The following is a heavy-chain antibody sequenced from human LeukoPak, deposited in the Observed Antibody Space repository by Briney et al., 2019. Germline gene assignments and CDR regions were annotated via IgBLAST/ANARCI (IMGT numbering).Heavy chain of an antibody. CDR3: ARGYYGGAIDS. V-gene: IGHV4-4*07. CDR2: VYTNGES. Sequence: SETLSLTCTVSRGSINNQYWSWIRQPAGKGLEWIGRVYTNGESDYNPSLKSRVAMSVDTSKSQFSLKLNSMTAADTALYYCARGYYGGAIDSWGQGILVIVSS. CDR1: RGSINNQY. D-gene: IGHD1-26*01. J-gene: IGHJ4*02.